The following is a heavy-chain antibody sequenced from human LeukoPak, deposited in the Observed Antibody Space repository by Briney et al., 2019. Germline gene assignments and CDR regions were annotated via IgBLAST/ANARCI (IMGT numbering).Heavy chain of an antibody. CDR3: AMYGSSPT. V-gene: IGHV3-30*03. Sequence: GGSPRLSCAASGLTFSAYGMHWVCQAPGKGLEWVAVISYDGSNTKYADSVKGRFTISRDNSKNTLYLKMNTLRPEDTAVYYCAMYGSSPTWGQGTLVTVSS. J-gene: IGHJ4*02. D-gene: IGHD6-13*01. CDR2: ISYDGSNT. CDR1: GLTFSAYG.